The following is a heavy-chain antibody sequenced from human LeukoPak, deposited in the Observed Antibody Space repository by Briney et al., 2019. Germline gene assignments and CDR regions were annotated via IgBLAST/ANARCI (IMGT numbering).Heavy chain of an antibody. J-gene: IGHJ4*02. CDR1: GFTFSSYG. CDR3: AKHSGSYFIYYVDS. CDR2: ISNTAYNT. D-gene: IGHD1-26*01. Sequence: PGGSLRLSCGASGFTFSSYGMSWVRRAPGKGLEWVSTISNTAYNTYYAESVKGRFTISRDNSANTVSLQMNSLRAEDTALYYCAKHSGSYFIYYVDSWGQGTQVTVSS. V-gene: IGHV3-23*01.